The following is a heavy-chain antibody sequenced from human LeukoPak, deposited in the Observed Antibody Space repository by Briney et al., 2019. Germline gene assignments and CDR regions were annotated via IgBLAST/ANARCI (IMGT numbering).Heavy chain of an antibody. D-gene: IGHD6-13*01. CDR3: ASIAAAGFDY. V-gene: IGHV4-4*07. Sequence: SSETLSLTCTVSGGSISSYCWSWIRQPAGKGLEWIGRIYTSGSTNYNPSLKSRVTMSVDTSKNQFSLKLSSVTAADTAVYYCASIAAAGFDYWGQGTLVTVSS. CDR1: GGSISSYC. J-gene: IGHJ4*02. CDR2: IYTSGST.